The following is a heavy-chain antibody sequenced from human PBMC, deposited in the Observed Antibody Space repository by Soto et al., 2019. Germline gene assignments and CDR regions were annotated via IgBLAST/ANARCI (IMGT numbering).Heavy chain of an antibody. CDR2: IYTSGST. V-gene: IGHV4-4*07. D-gene: IGHD3-22*01. CDR3: ARDRDSYYYDSSGPMGFGS. CDR1: GGSISSYY. J-gene: IGHJ4*02. Sequence: PSETLSLTCTVSGGSISSYYWSWIRQPAGKGLEWIGRIYTSGSTNYNPSLKSRVTMSVDTSKNQFSLKLSSVTAADTAVYYCARDRDSYYYDSSGPMGFGSWGQGTLVTVSS.